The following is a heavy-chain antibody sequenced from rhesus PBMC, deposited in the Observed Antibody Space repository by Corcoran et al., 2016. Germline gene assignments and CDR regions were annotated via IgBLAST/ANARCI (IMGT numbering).Heavy chain of an antibody. J-gene: IGHJ3*01. Sequence: QVQLQESGPGLVKPSETLSLTCAVSGGSVSSSNWWNWIRQPPGKGLVWIGYVSGSSGSTSYTPSLQSRVTISTDTSKNQFSLNLSSVTAADTAVYYCARAPRGGTRNDAFDFWGQGLRVPVSS. CDR1: GGSVSSSNW. CDR3: ARAPRGGTRNDAFDF. D-gene: IGHD2-2*01. V-gene: IGHV4-65*01. CDR2: VSGSSGST.